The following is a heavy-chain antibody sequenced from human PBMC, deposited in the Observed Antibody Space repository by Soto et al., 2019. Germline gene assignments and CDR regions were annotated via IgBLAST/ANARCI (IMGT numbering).Heavy chain of an antibody. CDR2: VYNSGST. CDR1: GGSITSYN. V-gene: IGHV4-59*01. CDR3: ARRAVVAVTGSLDNWLDP. D-gene: IGHD2-21*01. Sequence: QVQLQESGPGLVKPSETLSLTCTVSGGSITSYNWNWLRQPPGKALEWIGYVYNSGSTNYNPSLKSLVTISGDTSKNPFSLKVNSVTAADTAVYYCARRAVVAVTGSLDNWLDPWGQGILVTVSS. J-gene: IGHJ5*02.